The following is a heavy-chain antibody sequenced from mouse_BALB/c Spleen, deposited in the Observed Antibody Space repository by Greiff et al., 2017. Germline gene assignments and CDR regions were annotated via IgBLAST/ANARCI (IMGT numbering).Heavy chain of an antibody. V-gene: IGHV7-3*02. CDR1: GFTFTDYY. Sequence: EVKVVESGGGLVQPGGSLRLSCATSGFTFTDYYMSWVRQPPGKALEWLGFIRNKANGYTTEYSASVKGRFTISRDNSQSILYLQMNTLRAEDSATYYCAREGNILYAMDYWGQGTSVTVSS. CDR2: IRNKANGYTT. J-gene: IGHJ4*01. CDR3: AREGNILYAMDY.